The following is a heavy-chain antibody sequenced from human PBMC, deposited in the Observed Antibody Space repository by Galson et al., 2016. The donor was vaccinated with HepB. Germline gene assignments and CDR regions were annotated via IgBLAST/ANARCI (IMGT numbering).Heavy chain of an antibody. CDR2: ISHDGTNK. Sequence: SGFTFGSYGMHWVRQAPGKGLEWVAVISHDGTNKYYTDSVKGRFTISRDSPKNTLYLQMNSLRAEDTAVYYCAKAASNYGYRLGIDVWGQGTTVTVSS. D-gene: IGHD4-11*01. CDR3: AKAASNYGYRLGIDV. CDR1: GFTFGSYG. V-gene: IGHV3-30*18. J-gene: IGHJ6*02.